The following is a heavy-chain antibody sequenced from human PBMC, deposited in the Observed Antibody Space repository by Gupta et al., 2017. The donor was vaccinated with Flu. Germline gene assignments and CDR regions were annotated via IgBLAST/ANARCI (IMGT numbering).Heavy chain of an antibody. D-gene: IGHD1-26*01. CDR2: ISSSSSYI. V-gene: IGHV3-21*01. Sequence: EVQLVESGGGMVKPGGSLRLSCAASGFTFSSYSMNWVRQAPGKGLEWVSSISSSSSYIYYADSVKGRFTISRDNAKNSLYLQMNSLRAEDTAVYYCARDLRPSGSYMGIVPMGYWGQGTLVTVSS. CDR3: ARDLRPSGSYMGIVPMGY. CDR1: GFTFSSYS. J-gene: IGHJ4*02.